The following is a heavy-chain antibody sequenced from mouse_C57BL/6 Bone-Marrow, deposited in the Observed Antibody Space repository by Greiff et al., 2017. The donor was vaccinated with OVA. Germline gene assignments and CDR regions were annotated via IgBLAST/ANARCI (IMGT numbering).Heavy chain of an antibody. CDR1: GFNIKDYY. CDR2: IDPEDGDT. V-gene: IGHV14-1*01. J-gene: IGHJ4*01. CDR3: TTDYDYPYAMDY. Sequence: EVQLQQSGAELVRPGASVKLSCTASGFNIKDYYMHWVKQRPEQGLEWIGRIDPEDGDTEYAPKFQGKATMTADTPSNTAYLQLSSLTSEDTAVYYCTTDYDYPYAMDYWGQGTSVTVSS. D-gene: IGHD2-4*01.